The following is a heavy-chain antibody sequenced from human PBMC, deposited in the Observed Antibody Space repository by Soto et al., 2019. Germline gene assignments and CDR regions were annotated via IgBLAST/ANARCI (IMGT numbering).Heavy chain of an antibody. CDR1: GGSFSGYY. J-gene: IGHJ4*02. CDR3: ARRIVVVPAAKSTPFDY. V-gene: IGHV4-34*01. CDR2: INHSGST. D-gene: IGHD2-2*01. Sequence: SETLSLICAVYGGSFSGYYWSWIRQPPGKGLEWIGEINHSGSTNYNPSLKSRVTISVDTSKNQFSLKLSSVTAADTAVYYCARRIVVVPAAKSTPFDYWGQGTLVTVSS.